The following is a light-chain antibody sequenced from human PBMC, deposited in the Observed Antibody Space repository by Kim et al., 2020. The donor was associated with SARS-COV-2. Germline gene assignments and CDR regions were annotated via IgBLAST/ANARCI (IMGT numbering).Light chain of an antibody. CDR2: DAS. CDR1: QSVSSY. Sequence: SPGERATLSCRASQSVSSYLAWYQQKPGQAPRLLIYDASNRATGIPARCSGSGSGTDFTLTISSREPEDFAVYYCQQRSNWSPLTFGGGTKVDIK. V-gene: IGKV3-11*01. J-gene: IGKJ4*01. CDR3: QQRSNWSPLT.